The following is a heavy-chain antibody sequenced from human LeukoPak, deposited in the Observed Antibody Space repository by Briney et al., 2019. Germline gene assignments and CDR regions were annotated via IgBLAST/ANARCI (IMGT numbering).Heavy chain of an antibody. CDR1: GFTFSSYA. Sequence: PGGSLRLSCAASGFTFSSYAMSWVRQAPGKGLEWVSAISGSGGSTYYADSVKGRFTISRDNSKNRLYLQMNSLRAEDTAVYYCAKDLGPQQWLVSGPDYWGQGTLVTVSS. V-gene: IGHV3-23*01. CDR2: ISGSGGST. J-gene: IGHJ4*02. CDR3: AKDLGPQQWLVSGPDY. D-gene: IGHD6-19*01.